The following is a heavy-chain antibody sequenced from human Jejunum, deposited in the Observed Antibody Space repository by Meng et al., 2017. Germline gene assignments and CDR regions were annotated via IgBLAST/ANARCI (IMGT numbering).Heavy chain of an antibody. Sequence: VQLQQSRPGLVKPSQTLSPASAISADSVSSNSAASNWLRQSPSSGGEGLGRTYYRYKWYSDYAVSVKSRITTNSDTSKNQLFLQLNSVTPEEKAVDYCARDGNRLLHSRGQGTLVTVSS. D-gene: IGHD1-26*01. CDR1: ADSVSSNSAA. V-gene: IGHV6-1*01. CDR3: ARDGNRLLHS. J-gene: IGHJ5*01. CDR2: TYYRYKWYS.